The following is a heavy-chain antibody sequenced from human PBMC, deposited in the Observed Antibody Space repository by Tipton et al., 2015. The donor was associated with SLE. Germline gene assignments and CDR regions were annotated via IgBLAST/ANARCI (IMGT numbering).Heavy chain of an antibody. Sequence: TLSLTCTVSGGSISSYHWSWIRQPPGKGLEWIGYIYHSGSTYYNPSLKSRVTISVDRSKNQFSLKLSSVTAADTAVYYCARAESGSLHFDYWGQGTLVTVSS. CDR3: ARAESGSLHFDY. D-gene: IGHD1-26*01. CDR2: IYHSGST. CDR1: GGSISSYH. J-gene: IGHJ4*02. V-gene: IGHV4-59*12.